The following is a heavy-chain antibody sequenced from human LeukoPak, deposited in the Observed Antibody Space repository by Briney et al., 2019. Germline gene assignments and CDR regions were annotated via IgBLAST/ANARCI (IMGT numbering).Heavy chain of an antibody. J-gene: IGHJ4*02. CDR1: GGSISNYY. V-gene: IGHV4-59*01. Sequence: PSETLSLTCTVSGGSISNYYWSWIRQPPGKGLEWIGSIYSSGSTNYHPSLKSRVTISVDTSKNQFSLNLSSVTAADTAMYYCTRARRSGTSFSFDTWGQGTLVTVSS. CDR3: TRARRSGTSFSFDT. CDR2: IYSSGST. D-gene: IGHD2-2*01.